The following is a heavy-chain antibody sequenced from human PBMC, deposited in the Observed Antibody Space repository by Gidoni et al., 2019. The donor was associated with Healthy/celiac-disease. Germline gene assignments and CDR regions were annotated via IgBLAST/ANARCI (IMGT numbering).Heavy chain of an antibody. D-gene: IGHD2-2*01. J-gene: IGHJ6*02. CDR3: AKLAMPNYYYYGMDV. Sequence: EVQLVESWGGFVQPGGSLRLSCAASGFTFRSYAMSGVRQAPGKGLEWVSAISGSGGSTYYADSVKGRFTISRDNSKNTLYLKMNSLRAEDTAVYYCAKLAMPNYYYYGMDVWGQGTTVTVSS. CDR2: ISGSGGST. CDR1: GFTFRSYA. V-gene: IGHV3-23*04.